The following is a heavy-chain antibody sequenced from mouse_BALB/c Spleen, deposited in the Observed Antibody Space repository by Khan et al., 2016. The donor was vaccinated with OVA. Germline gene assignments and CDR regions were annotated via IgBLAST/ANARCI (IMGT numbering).Heavy chain of an antibody. CDR2: ISYSGST. J-gene: IGHJ2*01. CDR1: GYSITSGYG. CDR3: ARTARIKY. Sequence: EVQLQESGPGLVKPSQSLSLTCTVTGYSITSGYGWNWIRQFPGNKLEWMGYISYSGSTNYNPSLKSRISLTRDTSKNQFFLRLNSVTTEDTATYYCARTARIKYWGQGTTLTVSS. D-gene: IGHD1-2*01. V-gene: IGHV3-2*02.